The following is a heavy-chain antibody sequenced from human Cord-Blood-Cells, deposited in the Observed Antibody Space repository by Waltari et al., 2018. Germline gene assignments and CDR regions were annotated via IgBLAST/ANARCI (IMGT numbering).Heavy chain of an antibody. CDR2: IYYSGST. D-gene: IGHD3-9*01. V-gene: IGHV4-39*01. J-gene: IGHJ6*02. CDR3: ARTGPVLRYFDWFAHPLHYYYGMDV. Sequence: QLQLQESGPGLVKPSETLSLTCTVSGGSISSSRYYWGWIRQPPGKGLEGIGSIYYSGSTYYNPSLKSRVTISVDTSKNQFSLKLSSVTAADTAVYYCARTGPVLRYFDWFAHPLHYYYGMDVWGQGTTVTVSS. CDR1: GGSISSSRYY.